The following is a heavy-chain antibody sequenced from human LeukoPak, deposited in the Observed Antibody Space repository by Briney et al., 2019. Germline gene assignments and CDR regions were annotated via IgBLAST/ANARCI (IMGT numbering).Heavy chain of an antibody. CDR1: GFTFSSYE. V-gene: IGHV3-48*03. D-gene: IGHD4-23*01. CDR2: ISSSGSTI. J-gene: IGHJ4*02. CDR3: ARGRGGKRLFDY. Sequence: GGSLRLSCAASGFTFSSYEMNWVRQAPGKGLEWVSYISSSGSTIYYADSVRGRFTISRDNAKNSLDLQMNSLRAEDTAVYYCARGRGGKRLFDYWGQGTLVTVSS.